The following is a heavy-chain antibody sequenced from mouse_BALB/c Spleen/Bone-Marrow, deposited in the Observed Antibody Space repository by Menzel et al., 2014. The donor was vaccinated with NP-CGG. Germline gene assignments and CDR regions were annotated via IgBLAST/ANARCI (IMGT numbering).Heavy chain of an antibody. Sequence: EVNLVESGGGLVQPGGSLRLSCATSGFTFTDYYMSWVRQTPGKALEWLGFIRNKANGYTADYSVSVKGRFTNSRDNSQTILYLQMNPLRAEDSATYYCARDENYDIYWYFDVWGAGTTVTVSS. V-gene: IGHV7-3*02. CDR1: GFTFTDYY. CDR2: IRNKANGYTA. D-gene: IGHD1-1*01. CDR3: ARDENYDIYWYFDV. J-gene: IGHJ1*01.